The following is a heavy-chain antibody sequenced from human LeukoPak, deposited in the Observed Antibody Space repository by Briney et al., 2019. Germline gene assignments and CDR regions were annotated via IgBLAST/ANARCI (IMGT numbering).Heavy chain of an antibody. Sequence: GGSLRLSCAASGFTVSSNYMSWVRQAPGKGLEWVSVIYSGGSTYYADSVKGRFTISRDNSKNTLYLQMNSLRAEDTAVYYCAKDPHYDILTGPDYWGQGTLATVSS. CDR1: GFTVSSNY. CDR2: IYSGGST. V-gene: IGHV3-53*01. D-gene: IGHD3-9*01. CDR3: AKDPHYDILTGPDY. J-gene: IGHJ4*02.